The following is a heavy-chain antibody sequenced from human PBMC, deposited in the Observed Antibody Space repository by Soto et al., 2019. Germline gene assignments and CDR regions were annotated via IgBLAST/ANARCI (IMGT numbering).Heavy chain of an antibody. J-gene: IGHJ6*02. CDR2: VSGSGGST. D-gene: IGHD3-10*01. CDR1: GFTFSSYA. Sequence: EVQLLESGGGLVQPGGSLRLSCAASGFTFSSYAMSWVRQAPGKGLEWVSAVSGSGGSTYYEDSVKGRFTISRDNSKNTLNLQMNSLGAEDTAVYYCAKDRMVRGRNYYYGMDVWGQGTTVTVSS. V-gene: IGHV3-23*01. CDR3: AKDRMVRGRNYYYGMDV.